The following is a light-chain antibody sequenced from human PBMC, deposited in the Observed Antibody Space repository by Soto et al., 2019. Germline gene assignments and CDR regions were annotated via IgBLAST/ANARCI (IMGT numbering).Light chain of an antibody. J-gene: IGKJ1*01. CDR2: DST. Sequence: VVTQSALSLPVTXXQPASLSCRASQFLSSYLAWYQQIPGQPXXLLIYDSTNRATGVPARFSGSGSGTDFTLTISALEPEDFAVYYCQERSHWTFGRGTKVDIK. V-gene: IGKV3-11*01. CDR1: QFLSSY. CDR3: QERSHWT.